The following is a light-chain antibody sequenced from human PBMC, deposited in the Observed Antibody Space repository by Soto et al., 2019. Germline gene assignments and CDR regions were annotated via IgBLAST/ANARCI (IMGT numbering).Light chain of an antibody. J-gene: IGKJ4*01. V-gene: IGKV3-20*01. CDR2: GTS. Sequence: EIVLTQSPGTLSLSPGERATLSCRASQSVRSSHLAWYQQMPGQAPRLFIYGTSNRATGIPDRFSGSGSGTDFTLTISRLEPEDFAVYYCQQYSSSPLTFGGGTKVEIK. CDR1: QSVRSSH. CDR3: QQYSSSPLT.